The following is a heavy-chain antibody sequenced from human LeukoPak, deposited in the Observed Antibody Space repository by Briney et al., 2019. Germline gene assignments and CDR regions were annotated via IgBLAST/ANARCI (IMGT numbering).Heavy chain of an antibody. CDR3: ARAPHTEVVRGVTNWFDP. V-gene: IGHV4-38-2*02. CDR2: IHHSGNT. Sequence: PSETLCLTCTVSDYSISRGYYWAWIRQPPGKGLEWIGSIHHSGNTYYNPSLKSRVTISVDTSKNQFSLNLSSMTAADTAVYYCARAPHTEVVRGVTNWFDPWGQGTLVTVSS. J-gene: IGHJ5*02. CDR1: DYSISRGYY. D-gene: IGHD3-10*01.